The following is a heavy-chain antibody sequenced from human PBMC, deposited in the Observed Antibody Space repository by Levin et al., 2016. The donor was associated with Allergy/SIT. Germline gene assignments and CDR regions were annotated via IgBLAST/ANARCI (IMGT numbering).Heavy chain of an antibody. CDR3: ARMGGCSGGSCYLPAEYFQH. D-gene: IGHD2-15*01. CDR2: IYSGGST. V-gene: IGHV3-66*01. J-gene: IGHJ1*01. Sequence: VRQAPGKGLDGVSVIYSGGSTYYADSVKGRFTISRDNSKNTLYLQMNSLRAEDTAVYYCARMGGCSGGSCYLPAEYFQHWGQGTLVTVSS.